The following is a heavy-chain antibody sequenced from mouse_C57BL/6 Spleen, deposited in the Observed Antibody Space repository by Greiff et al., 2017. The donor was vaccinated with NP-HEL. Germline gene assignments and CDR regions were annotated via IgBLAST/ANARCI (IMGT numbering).Heavy chain of an antibody. J-gene: IGHJ3*01. CDR1: GYTFTSYW. CDR3: ASGGYGAY. CDR2: IHPNSGST. D-gene: IGHD2-10*02. V-gene: IGHV1-64*01. Sequence: VQLQQPGAELVKPGASVKLSCKASGYTFTSYWMHWVKPRPGQGLEWIGMIHPNSGSTNYNEKFKSKATLTADNSSRTAYMQLSSLTSEDSSVYYCASGGYGAYWGQGTLVTVSA.